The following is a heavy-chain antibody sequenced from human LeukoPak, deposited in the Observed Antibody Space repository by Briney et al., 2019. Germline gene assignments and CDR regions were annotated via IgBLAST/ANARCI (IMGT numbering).Heavy chain of an antibody. Sequence: SQTLSLTCAISGDSVSSNNGAWNWIRQSPSRVLEWLGRTYYRSKWYNDYAESLISRITLSPVTSKNQFSLQLYSVTPEDTAVYYCARDVGTTGWHTFDYWGQGTLVTVSS. J-gene: IGHJ4*02. CDR1: GDSVSSNNGA. D-gene: IGHD3-9*01. V-gene: IGHV6-1*01. CDR2: TYYRSKWYN. CDR3: ARDVGTTGWHTFDY.